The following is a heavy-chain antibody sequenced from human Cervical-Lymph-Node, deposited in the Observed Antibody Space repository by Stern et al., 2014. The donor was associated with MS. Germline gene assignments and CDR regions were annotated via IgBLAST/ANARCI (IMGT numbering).Heavy chain of an antibody. J-gene: IGHJ4*02. CDR2: ISNNSTHT. D-gene: IGHD4-17*01. V-gene: IGHV3-21*01. CDR3: ARARVGDYARSPHLDS. Sequence: EVQLGVSVGGLVKPGESLRLSCVASGFTFSHFSINFVRPAPGKELACISSISNNSTHTYHADSVEGRFTISRASAKDSGSLHMVSLRAEDTAVYYCARARVGDYARSPHLDSWGQGTLVTVSS. CDR1: GFTFSHFS.